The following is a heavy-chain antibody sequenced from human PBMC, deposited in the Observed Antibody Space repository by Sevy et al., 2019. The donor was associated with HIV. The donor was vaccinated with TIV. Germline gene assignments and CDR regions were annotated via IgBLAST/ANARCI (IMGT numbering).Heavy chain of an antibody. V-gene: IGHV3-33*01. CDR2: IWFDGSNT. CDR3: ARDLEVFDSGDYGPAFMPDF. Sequence: GGSLRLSCAASGFTFSSFGMHWVRQAPGKGLEWVAVIWFDGSNTYYADSVKGRFTISRDIAKNTLHLQMNSLIAEDRVVYYWARDLEVFDSGDYGPAFMPDFWGHGTLVTVSS. CDR1: GFTFSSFG. D-gene: IGHD4-17*01. J-gene: IGHJ4*01.